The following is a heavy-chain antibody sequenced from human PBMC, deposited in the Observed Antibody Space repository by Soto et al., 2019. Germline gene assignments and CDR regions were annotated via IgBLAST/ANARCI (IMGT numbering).Heavy chain of an antibody. Sequence: GASVKVSCKASGYTFTSYGISWVRQAPGQGLEWMGWISAYNGNTNYAQKHQGRVTITTDTSTSTAYMEQRSLRSDDTAVYFCARERVPLIVVVPSAQNYFDYWGQGTLVTVSS. CDR2: ISAYNGNT. D-gene: IGHD2-2*01. J-gene: IGHJ4*02. CDR3: ARERVPLIVVVPSAQNYFDY. CDR1: GYTFTSYG. V-gene: IGHV1-18*01.